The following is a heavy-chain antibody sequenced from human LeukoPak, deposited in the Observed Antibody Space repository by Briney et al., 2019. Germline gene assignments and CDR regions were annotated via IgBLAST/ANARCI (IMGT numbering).Heavy chain of an antibody. CDR2: INYSGST. CDR1: GGSISSGGYY. V-gene: IGHV4-31*03. Sequence: PSETPSLTCTVSGGSISSGGYYWSWLRQHPGKGLEWIGYINYSGSTYYNPSLKSRVTISIDTSQNQFSLKLSSVTAADTAVYYCARDEAIFGAGYYYGMDVWGQGTTVTVSS. CDR3: ARDEAIFGAGYYYGMDV. D-gene: IGHD3-3*01. J-gene: IGHJ6*02.